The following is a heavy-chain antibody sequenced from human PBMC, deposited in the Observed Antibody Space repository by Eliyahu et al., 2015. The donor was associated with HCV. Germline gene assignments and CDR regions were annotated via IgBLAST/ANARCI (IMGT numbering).Heavy chain of an antibody. Sequence: EVQLVXSGGGLVKPGGSLRLSCAASGFTFXSXXXTWVRQAPGKGLEWVSSISSSXSYIYYADSVKGRFTISRDNAKNSLYLQMNSLRAEDTAVYYCARVPPPMQKYYYGSGFPFDYWGQGTLVTVSS. CDR2: ISSSXSYI. V-gene: IGHV3-21*01. CDR3: ARVPPPMQKYYYGSGFPFDY. CDR1: GFTFXSXX. D-gene: IGHD3-10*01. J-gene: IGHJ4*02.